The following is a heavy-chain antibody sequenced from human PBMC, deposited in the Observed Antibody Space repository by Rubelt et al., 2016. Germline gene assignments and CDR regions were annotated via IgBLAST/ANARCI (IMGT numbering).Heavy chain of an antibody. CDR3: ARGLARAAAAPRRLWFDP. J-gene: IGHJ5*02. CDR1: GGSFSGYY. Sequence: QVQLQQWGAGLLKPSETLSLTCAVYGGSFSGYYWSWIRQPPGKGLEWIGEINHSGSTNYNPSLKSRVTISVAPSRILFSLKLSAVTAADTAVYYCARGLARAAAAPRRLWFDPWGQGTLVTVSS. D-gene: IGHD6-13*01. CDR2: INHSGST. V-gene: IGHV4-34*01.